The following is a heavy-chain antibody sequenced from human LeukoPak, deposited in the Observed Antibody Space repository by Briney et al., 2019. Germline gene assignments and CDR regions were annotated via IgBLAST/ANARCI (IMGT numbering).Heavy chain of an antibody. Sequence: GGSLRLSCAASGFTFSSYSMNWVRQAPGKGLEWVSSISSSSSYIYYADSVKGRFTISRDNAKNSLYLQMNSLRAEDTAVYYCARQAQTYYYDSSGYYYPDYWGQGTLVTVSS. CDR3: ARQAQTYYYDSSGYYYPDY. J-gene: IGHJ4*02. CDR1: GFTFSSYS. D-gene: IGHD3-22*01. V-gene: IGHV3-21*01. CDR2: ISSSSSYI.